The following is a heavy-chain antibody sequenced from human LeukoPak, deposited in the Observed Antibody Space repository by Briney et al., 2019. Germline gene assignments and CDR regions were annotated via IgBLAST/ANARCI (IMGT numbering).Heavy chain of an antibody. D-gene: IGHD3-10*02. CDR1: GGTFSSYA. CDR2: IIPIFGTA. Sequence: VASVKVSCKASGGTFSSYAISWVRQAPGQGLEWMGGIIPIFGTANYAQKFQGRVTITTAESTSTAYMELSSLRSEDTAVYYCASLTSMFQGRDYWGQGTLVTVSS. CDR3: ASLTSMFQGRDY. J-gene: IGHJ4*02. V-gene: IGHV1-69*05.